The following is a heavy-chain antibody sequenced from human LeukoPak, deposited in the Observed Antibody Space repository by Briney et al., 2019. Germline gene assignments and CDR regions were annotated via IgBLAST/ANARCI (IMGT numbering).Heavy chain of an antibody. J-gene: IGHJ5*02. Sequence: SETLSLTCTVSGGSISTGSYYWSWIRQPAGKGLEWIGRIYTSGNTDYNPSLKSRVTISVDTSKKQFSLNLSSVTAADTAVYYCAREERTTGLLWFDPWGQGTLVTVSS. CDR1: GGSISTGSYY. CDR2: IYTSGNT. V-gene: IGHV4-61*02. D-gene: IGHD1-14*01. CDR3: AREERTTGLLWFDP.